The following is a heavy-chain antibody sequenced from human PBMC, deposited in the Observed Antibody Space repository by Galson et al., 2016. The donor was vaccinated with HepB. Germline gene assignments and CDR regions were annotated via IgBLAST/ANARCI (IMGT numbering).Heavy chain of an antibody. CDR1: GGSISSYY. D-gene: IGHD6-19*01. CDR3: ARESSEQWLT. Sequence: SETLSLTCTVSGGSISSYYWSWIRQPPGKGLGWIGYIYYTGNTNYNPSLKSRVTISVDTSKNQFSLKLSAVTTADTAVYYCARESSEQWLTWGQGIMVTVSS. CDR2: IYYTGNT. J-gene: IGHJ5*02. V-gene: IGHV4-59*01.